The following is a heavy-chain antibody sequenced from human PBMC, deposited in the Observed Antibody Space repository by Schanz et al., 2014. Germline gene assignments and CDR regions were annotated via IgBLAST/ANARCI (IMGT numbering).Heavy chain of an antibody. V-gene: IGHV1-8*01. D-gene: IGHD5-12*01. Sequence: QVQLVQSGAEVKKPGASVKVSCTASGYTFTSYDINWVRQAPGQGLEWLGWMNPNSGNPGFAQKFRGRVTMTRNTSMSTAYMELSSLRSEDTAVYYCAKEKGGHSGYDLVSWGQGTLLIVSS. CDR2: MNPNSGNP. CDR3: AKEKGGHSGYDLVS. CDR1: GYTFTSYD. J-gene: IGHJ5*02.